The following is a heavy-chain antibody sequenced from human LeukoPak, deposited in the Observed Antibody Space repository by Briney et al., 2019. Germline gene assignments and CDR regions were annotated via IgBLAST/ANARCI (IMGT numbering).Heavy chain of an antibody. CDR2: INPNSGGT. CDR3: ARGATMIVVAKLKEYFQH. J-gene: IGHJ1*01. V-gene: IGHV1-2*02. Sequence: ASVKVSCKASGYTFTGYYMHWVRQAPGQGLEWMGWINPNSGGTNYAQKFQGRVTMTRDTSISTAYMELSRLRSDDTAVYYCARGATMIVVAKLKEYFQHWGQGTLVTVSS. CDR1: GYTFTGYY. D-gene: IGHD3-22*01.